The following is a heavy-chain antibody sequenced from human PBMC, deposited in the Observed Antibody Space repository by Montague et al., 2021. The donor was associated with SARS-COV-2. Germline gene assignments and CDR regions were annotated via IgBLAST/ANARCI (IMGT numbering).Heavy chain of an antibody. D-gene: IGHD3-9*01. J-gene: IGHJ4*02. Sequence: VKPTQTLTLTCTFSGFSLSTPNVGVGWIRQPPGKALEWVAVIYSNDEKRYSPSLRNRLTITKDTAKNQVVLSLTYVDLVDTATYYCAHLIRYYDIFTGIPFDYWGQGSQVTVSS. CDR2: IYSNDEK. CDR3: AHLIRYYDIFTGIPFDY. CDR1: GFSLSTPNVG. V-gene: IGHV2-5*01.